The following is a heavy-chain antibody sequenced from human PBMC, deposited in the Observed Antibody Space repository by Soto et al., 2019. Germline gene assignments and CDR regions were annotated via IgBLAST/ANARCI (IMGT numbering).Heavy chain of an antibody. J-gene: IGHJ4*02. V-gene: IGHV4-59*01. CDR1: GGSISSYY. Sequence: SETLSLTCTVSGGSISSYYWSWIRQPPGKGLEWIGYIYYSGSTNYNPSLKSRVTISVDTSKNQFSLKLSSVTAADTAVYYCARWAAAGYDYWGQGTLVTVSS. CDR2: IYYSGST. D-gene: IGHD6-13*01. CDR3: ARWAAAGYDY.